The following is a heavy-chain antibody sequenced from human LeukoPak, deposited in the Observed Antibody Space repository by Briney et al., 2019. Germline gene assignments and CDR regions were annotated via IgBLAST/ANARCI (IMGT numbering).Heavy chain of an antibody. CDR2: ISGSSTYT. J-gene: IGHJ4*02. D-gene: IGHD1-26*01. CDR3: ATTSVSGTYYADY. Sequence: GGSLRLSCAASGFSFSSYSMNWVRQAPGKGLEWVSSISGSSTYTFYADSVKGRFTISRDNAKKSMYLQMNSLSAEDTAVYYCATTSVSGTYYADYWGQGALVTVSS. CDR1: GFSFSSYS. V-gene: IGHV3-21*01.